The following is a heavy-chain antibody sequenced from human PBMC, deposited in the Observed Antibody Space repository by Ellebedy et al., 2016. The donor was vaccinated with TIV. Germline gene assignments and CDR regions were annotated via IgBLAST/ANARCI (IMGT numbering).Heavy chain of an antibody. CDR3: AKGVGGLMNYGMDV. CDR2: ISYDGSNK. Sequence: GESLKISXAASGFTFSSSGMHWVCQAPGKGLEWVAVISYDGSNKYYADSVKGRFTISRDNSKNTLYLQMNSLRAEDTAVYYCAKGVGGLMNYGMDVWGQGTTVTVSS. D-gene: IGHD2-8*01. J-gene: IGHJ6*02. CDR1: GFTFSSSG. V-gene: IGHV3-30*18.